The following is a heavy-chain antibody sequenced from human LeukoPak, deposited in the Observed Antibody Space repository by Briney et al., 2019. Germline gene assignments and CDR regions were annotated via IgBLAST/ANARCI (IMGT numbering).Heavy chain of an antibody. CDR1: GFTFSSYA. CDR3: AKETVAAPPIDY. Sequence: GGSLRLSCAAPGFTFSSYAMSWVRQAPGKGLGWVSAISGSAYSTYYADSVKGRFTISRDNSKNTLYLQMNSLRAEDTAVYYCAKETVAAPPIDYWGQGTLVTVSS. J-gene: IGHJ4*02. D-gene: IGHD6-19*01. V-gene: IGHV3-23*01. CDR2: ISGSAYST.